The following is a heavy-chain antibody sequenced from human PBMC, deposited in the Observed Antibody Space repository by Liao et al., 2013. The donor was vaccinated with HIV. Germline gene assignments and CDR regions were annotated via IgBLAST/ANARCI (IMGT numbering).Heavy chain of an antibody. CDR3: ARGQSSSQTGGYYNMDV. CDR2: IYTSGNT. V-gene: IGHV4-61*02. D-gene: IGHD6-13*01. J-gene: IGHJ6*03. Sequence: QVQLQESGPGLVKPSETLSLSCTVSGDSISGGNYFLNWIRQPAGKGLEWIGRIYTSGNTDYNPSLKSRVTISLDRSKNQFSLKLSSVTAVDTAVYYCARGQSSSQTGGYYNMDVWGKGTTVTVSS. CDR1: GDSISGGNYF.